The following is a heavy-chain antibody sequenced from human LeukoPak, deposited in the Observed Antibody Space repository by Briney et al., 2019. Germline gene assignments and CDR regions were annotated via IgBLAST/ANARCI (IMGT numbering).Heavy chain of an antibody. D-gene: IGHD5-24*01. CDR3: ARHGDGYSNWADF. CDR1: GYSVTNYW. CDR2: IFPGDSDV. V-gene: IGHV5-51*01. Sequence: GESLKISCKGSGYSVTNYWIAWVRQMPGEGLEWMGIIFPGDSDVTYSPSFQGQVTISADKSVNTAYLQWSSLKASDTAMYYCARHGDGYSNWADFWGQGTLVTVSS. J-gene: IGHJ4*02.